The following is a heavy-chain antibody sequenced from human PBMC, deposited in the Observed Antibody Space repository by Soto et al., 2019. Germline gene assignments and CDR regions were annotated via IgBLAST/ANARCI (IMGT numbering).Heavy chain of an antibody. D-gene: IGHD1-26*01. CDR1: GGSIYTGGFY. Sequence: SETLSLTCTVSGGSIYTGGFYWSWIRQLPGKGLEWLGYIYYTGSTQYTPSLKSRLTISTDTSDNQFSLRLTSVTAADTAVYYCATSLVTSRTRVDYWGQGALVTVS. CDR3: ATSLVTSRTRVDY. V-gene: IGHV4-31*03. J-gene: IGHJ4*02. CDR2: IYYTGST.